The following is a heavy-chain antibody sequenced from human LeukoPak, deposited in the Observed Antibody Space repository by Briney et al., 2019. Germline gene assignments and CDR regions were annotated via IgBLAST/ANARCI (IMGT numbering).Heavy chain of an antibody. V-gene: IGHV1-2*06. J-gene: IGHJ4*02. CDR1: GYTFTGYY. CDR3: VTFILGADY. CDR2: INPNSGGT. D-gene: IGHD1-26*01. Sequence: ASVKVSCKASGYTFTGYYMHWVRQAPGQGLEWMGRINPNSGGTNYAQKFQGRVTMTRDTSTSTVYMELNSLRFEDTAIYYCVTFILGADYWGQGSLVTVSS.